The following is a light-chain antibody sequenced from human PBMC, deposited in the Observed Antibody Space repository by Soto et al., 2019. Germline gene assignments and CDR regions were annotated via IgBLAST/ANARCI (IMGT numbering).Light chain of an antibody. J-gene: IGLJ2*01. CDR2: EVS. CDR1: SSDVGGYNY. V-gene: IGLV2-8*01. Sequence: QSALTQPPSASGSLGQSATISCTGTSSDVGGYNYVSWYQQHPGKAPKLMIYEVSKRPSGVPDRFSGSKSGNTASLTVSGLQAGDEADYYCSSYAGSNKVVFGGGTKVTVL. CDR3: SSYAGSNKVV.